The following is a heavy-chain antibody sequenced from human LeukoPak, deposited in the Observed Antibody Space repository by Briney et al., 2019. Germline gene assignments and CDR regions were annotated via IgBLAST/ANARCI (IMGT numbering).Heavy chain of an antibody. Sequence: PGGSLRLSCAASGFTFSNAWMSWVRQAPGKGLEWVGRIKSKTDGGTTDYAAPVKGRFTISRDDSKDTLYLQMNSLKTEDTAVYYCTTGEWELPLDYWGQGTLVTVSS. CDR1: GFTFSNAW. V-gene: IGHV3-15*01. D-gene: IGHD1-26*01. CDR3: TTGEWELPLDY. J-gene: IGHJ4*02. CDR2: IKSKTDGGTT.